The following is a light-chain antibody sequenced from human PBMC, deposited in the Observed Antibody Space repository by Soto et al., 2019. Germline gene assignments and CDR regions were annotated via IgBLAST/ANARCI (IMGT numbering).Light chain of an antibody. J-gene: IGKJ4*01. Sequence: ENVMTKSPVTLSVYPGERATPSCRASQSVGSKLAWYQQKPGQAPRLLIYGASNRATGIPVRFSGSGSGTEFTLTISSLQSEDFAVYYCQQYDVLPALTFGGGTKVDIK. V-gene: IGKV3-15*01. CDR1: QSVGSK. CDR3: QQYDVLPALT. CDR2: GAS.